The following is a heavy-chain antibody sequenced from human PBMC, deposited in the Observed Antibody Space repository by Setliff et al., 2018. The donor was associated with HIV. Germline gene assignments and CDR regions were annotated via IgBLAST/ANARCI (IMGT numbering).Heavy chain of an antibody. CDR2: IYTSGST. J-gene: IGHJ6*03. CDR3: AKETYYYDNPQYYYYYMDV. Sequence: SQTLSLTCAVSGGSISSGSYYWSWIRQPAGKGLEWIGRIYTSGSTNYNPSLKSRVTISVDTSKNQFSLKLRSVTAADTAVYYCAKETYYYDNPQYYYYYMDVWGKGTTVTVSS. CDR1: GGSISSGSYY. D-gene: IGHD3-22*01. V-gene: IGHV4-61*02.